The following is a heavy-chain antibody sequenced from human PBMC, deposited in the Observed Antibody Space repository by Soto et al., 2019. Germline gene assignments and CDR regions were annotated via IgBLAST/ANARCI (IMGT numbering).Heavy chain of an antibody. Sequence: EASVKVSCKASGGTFSSYAISWVRQAPGQGLEWMGGIIPIFGTANYAQKFQGRVTITADESTSTAYMELSSLRSEDTAVYYCATRSYDFWSGYPGHYGMDVWGQGTTVTVSS. CDR3: ATRSYDFWSGYPGHYGMDV. D-gene: IGHD3-3*01. V-gene: IGHV1-69*13. CDR2: IIPIFGTA. CDR1: GGTFSSYA. J-gene: IGHJ6*02.